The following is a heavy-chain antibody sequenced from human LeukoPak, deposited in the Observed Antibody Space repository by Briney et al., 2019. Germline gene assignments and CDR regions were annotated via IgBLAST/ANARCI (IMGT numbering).Heavy chain of an antibody. CDR1: GFTFSSYS. CDR3: ARLRVVPTDMTDY. V-gene: IGHV3-48*04. Sequence: GGFLRLSCAASGFTFSSYSMNWVRQAPGKGPEWVSYISSSSSTIYYADSVKGRFTISRDNAKNSLYLQMNSLRAEDTAVYYCARLRVVPTDMTDYWGQGSLVTVSS. J-gene: IGHJ4*02. CDR2: ISSSSSTI. D-gene: IGHD3-3*01.